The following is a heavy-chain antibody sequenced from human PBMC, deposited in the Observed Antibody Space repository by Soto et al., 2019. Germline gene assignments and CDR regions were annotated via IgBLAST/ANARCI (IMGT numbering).Heavy chain of an antibody. CDR3: AKNQGVELVPLATVDWFDP. Sequence: GGSLRLSCAASGFTFSDYAIHWVRQTPGKGLEWLAVISFDGSSQYYADPVKGRFTISRDNSKSTVYLELNNLSAEDTAVYHCAKNQGVELVPLATVDWFDPWGQGSVVTVSS. J-gene: IGHJ5*02. D-gene: IGHD1-26*01. V-gene: IGHV3-30-3*01. CDR1: GFTFSDYA. CDR2: ISFDGSSQ.